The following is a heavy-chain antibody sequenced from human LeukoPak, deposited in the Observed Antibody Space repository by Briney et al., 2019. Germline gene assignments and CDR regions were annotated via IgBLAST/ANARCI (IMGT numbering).Heavy chain of an antibody. CDR2: ISCDGSNK. CDR1: GFTFSSYA. CDR3: ARDSRAAGLAFDY. Sequence: GSLRLSCAASGFTFSSYAMHWVRQAPGKELEWVAVISCDGSNKYYADSVKGRFTISRDNSKNTLYLQMNSLRAEDTAVYYCARDSRAAGLAFDYWGQGILVTVSS. D-gene: IGHD3-10*01. V-gene: IGHV3-30*04. J-gene: IGHJ4*02.